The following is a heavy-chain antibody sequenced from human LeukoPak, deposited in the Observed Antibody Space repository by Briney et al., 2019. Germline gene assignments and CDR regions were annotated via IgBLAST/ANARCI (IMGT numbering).Heavy chain of an antibody. D-gene: IGHD3-22*01. J-gene: IGHJ4*02. CDR1: GYTFISYG. Sequence: ASVKVSCKASGYTFISYGIIWVRQAPGQGLEWMGWISAYNGNTDYAQKFQGRVTMTTDTSTSTAYMELRSLRSDDTAVYYCARGFPPRRNYDSSGYYSYYFDHWGQGTLVTVSS. CDR3: ARGFPPRRNYDSSGYYSYYFDH. CDR2: ISAYNGNT. V-gene: IGHV1-18*01.